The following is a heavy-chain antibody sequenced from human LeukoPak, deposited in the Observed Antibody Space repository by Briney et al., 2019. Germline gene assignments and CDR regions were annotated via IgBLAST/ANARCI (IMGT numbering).Heavy chain of an antibody. CDR2: ISAYNGNT. CDR3: VRDKTIFGVVTLYYYGMDV. J-gene: IGHJ6*02. Sequence: GASVKVSCKASGYTFTSYGISWVRQAPGQGLEWMGWISAYNGNTNYAQKLQGRVTMTTDTSTSTAYMELRSLRSDDTAVYYCVRDKTIFGVVTLYYYGMDVWGQGTTVTVSS. V-gene: IGHV1-18*01. CDR1: GYTFTSYG. D-gene: IGHD3-3*01.